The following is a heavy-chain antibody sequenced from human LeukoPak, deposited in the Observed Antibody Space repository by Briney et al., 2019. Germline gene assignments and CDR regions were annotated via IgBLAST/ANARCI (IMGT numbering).Heavy chain of an antibody. V-gene: IGHV3-48*03. CDR3: AKDGGSSYYYYYYMDV. Sequence: GGSLRLSCAASGFTFSSYEMNWVRQAPGKGLEWVSYISSSGSTIYYADPVKGRFTISRDNAKNSLYLQMNSLRAEDTAVYYCAKDGGSSYYYYYYMDVWGKGTTVTVSS. CDR2: ISSSGSTI. D-gene: IGHD6-13*01. J-gene: IGHJ6*03. CDR1: GFTFSSYE.